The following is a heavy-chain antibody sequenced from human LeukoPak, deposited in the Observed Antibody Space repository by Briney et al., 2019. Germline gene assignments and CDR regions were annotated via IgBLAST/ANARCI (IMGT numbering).Heavy chain of an antibody. J-gene: IGHJ3*02. D-gene: IGHD3-3*01. CDR1: GFTFSSYE. CDR3: ARSGTPLITIFGVVPPPTFDI. CDR2: ISSSGSTI. Sequence: EGSLRLSCAASGFTFSSYEMNWVRQAPGKGLDWVSYISSSGSTIYYADSVKGRFTISRDNAKNSLYLQMNSLRAEDTAVYYCARSGTPLITIFGVVPPPTFDIWGQGTMVTVSS. V-gene: IGHV3-48*03.